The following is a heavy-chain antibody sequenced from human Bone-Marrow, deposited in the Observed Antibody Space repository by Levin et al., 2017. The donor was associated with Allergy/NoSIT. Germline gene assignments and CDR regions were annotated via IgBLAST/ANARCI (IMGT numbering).Heavy chain of an antibody. CDR2: ISPYNDKT. CDR3: GREGDRRGYGGYDEVYHFYGMDV. V-gene: IGHV1-18*01. J-gene: IGHJ6*02. D-gene: IGHD5-12*01. Sequence: GESLKISCKASGYTFLSYGITWVRQAPGQGLEWLGWISPYNDKTNYGQKMQGRVTMTADTSTGTVYMELRSLTADDTAVYYCGREGDRRGYGGYDEVYHFYGMDVWGQGTTVGVSS. CDR1: GYTFLSYG.